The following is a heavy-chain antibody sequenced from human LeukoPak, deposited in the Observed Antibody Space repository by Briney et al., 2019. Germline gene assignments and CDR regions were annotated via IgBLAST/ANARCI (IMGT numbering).Heavy chain of an antibody. CDR3: ARDRRYQLLYRAGYGMDV. CDR1: GFTFSSYS. J-gene: IGHJ6*02. V-gene: IGHV3-48*02. D-gene: IGHD2-2*02. CDR2: ISSSSSTI. Sequence: PGGSLRLSCAASGFTFSSYSMNWVRQAPGKGLEWVSYISSSSSTIYYADSVKGRFTISRDNAKNSLYLQMNSLRDEDTAVYYCARDRRYQLLYRAGYGMDVWGQGTTVTVSS.